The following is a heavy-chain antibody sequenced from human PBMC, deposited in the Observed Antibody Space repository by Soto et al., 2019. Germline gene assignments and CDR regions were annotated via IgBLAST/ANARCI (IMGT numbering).Heavy chain of an antibody. Sequence: GGSLRLSCAASGFTFSGCWMSWVRQAPGKGLEWVADIKQDGSEKYYVDSVKGRFTISRDNAKNSLFLQMNSLRAEDTAVYYCARVLVDDRSGNRPFDYWGQGTLVTVSS. CDR1: GFTFSGCW. CDR2: IKQDGSEK. D-gene: IGHD3-22*01. CDR3: ARVLVDDRSGNRPFDY. J-gene: IGHJ4*02. V-gene: IGHV3-7*05.